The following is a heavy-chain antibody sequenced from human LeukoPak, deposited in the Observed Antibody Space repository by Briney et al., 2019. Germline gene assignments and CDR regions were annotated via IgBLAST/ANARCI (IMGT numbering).Heavy chain of an antibody. CDR3: ASALSGSWSYYYYYMDV. J-gene: IGHJ6*03. V-gene: IGHV4-59*01. CDR2: IYYSGST. D-gene: IGHD1-26*01. CDR1: GGSISSYY. Sequence: KPSETLSLTCTVSGGSISSYYWSWIRQPPGKGLEWIGYIYYSGSTNYNPSLKSRVTISVDTSKNQFSLKLSSVTAADTAVYYCASALSGSWSYYYYYMDVWGKGTTVTVSS.